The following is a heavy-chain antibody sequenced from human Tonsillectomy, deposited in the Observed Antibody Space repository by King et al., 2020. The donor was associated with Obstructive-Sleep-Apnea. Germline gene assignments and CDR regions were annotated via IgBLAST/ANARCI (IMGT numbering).Heavy chain of an antibody. CDR3: ARGPYGSGSYSGEYYFDY. CDR1: GFTFSGYS. V-gene: IGHV3-48*04. Sequence: VQLVESGGGLVQPGGSLRLSCAASGFTFSGYSMNWVRQAPGKGLEWVSYISGSSSTKYYADSVKGRFPISRDNANNSLYLQMNSLRAEDTAVYYCARGPYGSGSYSGEYYFDYWGQGTLVTVSS. D-gene: IGHD3-10*01. J-gene: IGHJ4*02. CDR2: ISGSSSTK.